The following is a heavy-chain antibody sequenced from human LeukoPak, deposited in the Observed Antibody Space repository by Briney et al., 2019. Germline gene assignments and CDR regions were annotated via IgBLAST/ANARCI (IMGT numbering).Heavy chain of an antibody. CDR2: IYYSGST. Sequence: PSETLPLTCTVSGGSINSYYWSWIRQPPGKGLEWIGYIYYSGSTNYNPSLKSRVTTSLDTSNNQFSLKLSSVTAADTAVYYCARDTSGYRRGSFDYWGQGTLVTVSS. V-gene: IGHV4-59*01. J-gene: IGHJ4*02. D-gene: IGHD3-22*01. CDR3: ARDTSGYRRGSFDY. CDR1: GGSINSYY.